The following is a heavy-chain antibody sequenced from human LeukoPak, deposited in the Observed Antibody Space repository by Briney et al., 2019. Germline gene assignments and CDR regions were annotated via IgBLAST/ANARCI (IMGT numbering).Heavy chain of an antibody. J-gene: IGHJ4*02. CDR3: ARDPRSEGLGELSFPDY. Sequence: GGSLRLSCAASGFIFRDYTMTWVRQAPGKGLEWVSHIRSSGADIRYADSVKGRFTISRDDAKNSLFLQMNSLRAEDTAVYYCARDPRSEGLGELSFPDYWGQGTLVTVSS. CDR2: IRSSGADI. D-gene: IGHD3-16*02. CDR1: GFIFRDYT. V-gene: IGHV3-21*05.